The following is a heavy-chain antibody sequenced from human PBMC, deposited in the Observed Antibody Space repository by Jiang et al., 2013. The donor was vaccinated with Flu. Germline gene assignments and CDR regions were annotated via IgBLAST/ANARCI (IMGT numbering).Heavy chain of an antibody. J-gene: IGHJ6*02. V-gene: IGHV4-34*01. Sequence: TCSVYGGSFNAYYWAWIRQPPGKGLEWIGELNHDGSTNYNPSLESRLTISADPSKNEISLNLTAVTAADTAAYYCARMGSWAMDVWGQGTTVTVSS. CDR1: GGSFNAYY. CDR3: ARMGSWAMDV. CDR2: LNHDGST. D-gene: IGHD7-27*01.